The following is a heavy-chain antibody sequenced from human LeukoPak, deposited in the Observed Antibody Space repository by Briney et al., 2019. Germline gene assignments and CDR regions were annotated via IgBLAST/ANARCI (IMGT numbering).Heavy chain of an antibody. D-gene: IGHD3-22*01. V-gene: IGHV4-59*08. CDR1: GGSISSSY. CDR2: IYYSGST. J-gene: IGHJ4*02. CDR3: ARLHLDYDNSGSAGGDFDY. Sequence: SETLSLTCTVSGGSISSSYWSWIRQPPGKGLEWIGYIYYSGSTNYNPSLKSRVTISVDTSKNQFSLKLSSVTAADTAVYYCARLHLDYDNSGSAGGDFDYWGQGTLVTVSS.